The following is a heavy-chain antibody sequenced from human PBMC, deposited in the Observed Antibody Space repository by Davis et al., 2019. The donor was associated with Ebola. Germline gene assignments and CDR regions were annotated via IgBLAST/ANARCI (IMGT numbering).Heavy chain of an antibody. D-gene: IGHD1-26*01. CDR2: IDPSDSYT. V-gene: IGHV5-10-1*01. Sequence: GESLKISCKGSGYSFTSYWISWVRQIPGKGLEWMGRIDPSDSYTNYSPSFQGHVTISADKSISTAYLQWSSLKASDTAMYYCARQVGATYRGFVYWGQGTLVTVSS. CDR3: ARQVGATYRGFVY. J-gene: IGHJ4*02. CDR1: GYSFTSYW.